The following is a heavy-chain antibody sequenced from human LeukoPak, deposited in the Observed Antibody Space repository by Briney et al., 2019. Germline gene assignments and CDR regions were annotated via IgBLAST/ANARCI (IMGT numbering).Heavy chain of an antibody. J-gene: IGHJ6*03. CDR1: GFTFSSYW. D-gene: IGHD2-15*01. CDR3: ARGGYCSGAICNSPHSYYMDV. V-gene: IGHV3-7*01. CDR2: IKHGGSEK. Sequence: GGSQRLSCAASGFTFSSYWMSWVRQAPGKGLEWVASIKHGGSEKYYVDSVKGRFTISRDNAKNSLFLQTNSLRAEDTAVYYCARGGYCSGAICNSPHSYYMDVWGKGTTVTVSS.